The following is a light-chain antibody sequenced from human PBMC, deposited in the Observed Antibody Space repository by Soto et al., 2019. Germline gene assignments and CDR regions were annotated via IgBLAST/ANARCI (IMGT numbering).Light chain of an antibody. J-gene: IGKJ5*01. CDR3: LHRSDWPPGNT. CDR2: DAS. V-gene: IGKV3-11*01. CDR1: QSISTY. Sequence: EIVLTQSPATLSLSPGESATISCRASQSISTYLAWYQQKPGQAPRLLITDASKRATGVPARFSGSGSGTDFTLTISTVEPDDFVVYYCLHRSDWPPGNTFGHGTRLDIK.